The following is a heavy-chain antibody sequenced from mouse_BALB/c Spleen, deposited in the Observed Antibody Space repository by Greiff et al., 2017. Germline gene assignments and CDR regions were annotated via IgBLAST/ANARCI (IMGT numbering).Heavy chain of an antibody. CDR1: GFTFSSYA. J-gene: IGHJ4*01. CDR2: ISSGGSYT. Sequence: EVQLVESGGGLVKPGGSLKLSCAASGFTFSSYAMSWVRQSPEKRLEWVAEISSGGSYTYYPDTVTGRFTISRDNAKNTLYLEMSSLRSEDTAMYYCARVGVTRGAMDYWGQGTSVTVSS. V-gene: IGHV5-9-4*01. D-gene: IGHD2-2*01. CDR3: ARVGVTRGAMDY.